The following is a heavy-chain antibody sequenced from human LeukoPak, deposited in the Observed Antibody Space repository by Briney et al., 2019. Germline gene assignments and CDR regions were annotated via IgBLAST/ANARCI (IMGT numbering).Heavy chain of an antibody. V-gene: IGHV1-46*01. CDR3: GRTYCVGDCKNRYFAY. CDR1: GYILSSYY. Sequence: GASVKVSCKASGYILSSYYMHWVRQAPGQGLEWMGIINPRGGSTDYAQKFQGRVTMTRDKSTSTVYMELNSLRSEDTALYYCGRTYCVGDCKNRYFAYWGQGNLVTVSS. J-gene: IGHJ4*02. CDR2: INPRGGST. D-gene: IGHD2-21*02.